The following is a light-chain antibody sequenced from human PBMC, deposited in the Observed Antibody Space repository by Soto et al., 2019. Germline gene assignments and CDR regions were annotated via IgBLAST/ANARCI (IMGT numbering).Light chain of an antibody. CDR1: SSDVGGYNY. CDR3: SSYAGNNIVV. J-gene: IGLJ2*01. Sequence: QSVLTQPPSASGSPGQSVTISCTGTSSDVGGYNYVSWYQQHPGKAPKLMIFEVSERPSGVPDRFSGSKSGNTASLTVSGLLAEDEAEYYCSSYAGNNIVVFGGGTKLIVL. CDR2: EVS. V-gene: IGLV2-8*01.